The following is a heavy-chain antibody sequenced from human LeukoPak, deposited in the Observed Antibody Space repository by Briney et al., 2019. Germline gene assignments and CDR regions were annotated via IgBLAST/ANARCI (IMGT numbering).Heavy chain of an antibody. Sequence: SVKVSCKASGGTFSSYAISWVRQAPGQGLEWMGGIIPILGIANYAQKFQGRVTITADKSTSTAYMELSSLRSEDTAVYYCAREVIPTVTRMNWFDPWGQGTLVTVSS. D-gene: IGHD4-17*01. CDR3: AREVIPTVTRMNWFDP. V-gene: IGHV1-69*10. CDR2: IIPILGIA. CDR1: GGTFSSYA. J-gene: IGHJ5*02.